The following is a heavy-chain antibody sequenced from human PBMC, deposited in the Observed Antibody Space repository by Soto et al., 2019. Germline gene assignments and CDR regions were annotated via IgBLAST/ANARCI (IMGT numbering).Heavy chain of an antibody. CDR2: IDSSGSI. Sequence: PSETLSLTCTVSAGSISNYYCNWIRQPAGKGLEWIGRIDSSGSIDYSPSLKSRVTMSVDTSENQFSLKLSSVTAADMAVYYCAREGSYSAYNFAHGIQLWSFDFWGQGALVTSPQ. CDR1: AGSISNYY. CDR3: AREGSYSAYNFAHGIQLWSFDF. D-gene: IGHD5-12*01. J-gene: IGHJ4*02. V-gene: IGHV4-4*07.